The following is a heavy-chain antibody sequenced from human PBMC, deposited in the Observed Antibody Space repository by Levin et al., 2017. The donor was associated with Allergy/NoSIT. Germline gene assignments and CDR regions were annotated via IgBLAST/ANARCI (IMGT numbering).Heavy chain of an antibody. V-gene: IGHV3-30*18. D-gene: IGHD6-13*01. Sequence: GESLKISCAASGFTFSSYGMHWVRQAPGKGLEWVAVISYDGSNKYYADSVKGRFTISRDNSKNTLYLQMNSLRAEDTAVYYCAKERQQHRRRDAFDIWGQGTMVTVSS. CDR1: GFTFSSYG. J-gene: IGHJ3*02. CDR3: AKERQQHRRRDAFDI. CDR2: ISYDGSNK.